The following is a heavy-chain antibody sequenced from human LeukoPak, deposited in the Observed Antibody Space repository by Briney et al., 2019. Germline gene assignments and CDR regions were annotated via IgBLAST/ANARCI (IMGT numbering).Heavy chain of an antibody. J-gene: IGHJ4*02. CDR3: AGGIAAAGLPN. V-gene: IGHV3-7*01. CDR1: GFTFSSYW. Sequence: GGSLRLSCAASGFTFSSYWMTWVRQAPGKGLEWVANIGEDGSEKYYVDSVKGRFTISRDNAKNSLYLQVNSLRAEDTAVYYCAGGIAAAGLPNWGQGTLVTVSS. D-gene: IGHD6-13*01. CDR2: IGEDGSEK.